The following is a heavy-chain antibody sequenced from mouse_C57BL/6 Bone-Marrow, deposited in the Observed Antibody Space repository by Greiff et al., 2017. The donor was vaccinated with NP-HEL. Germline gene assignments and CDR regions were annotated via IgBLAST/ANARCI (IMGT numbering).Heavy chain of an antibody. D-gene: IGHD1-1*01. V-gene: IGHV5-9-1*02. J-gene: IGHJ1*03. CDR3: TRGVGYGSSYHWYFDV. Sequence: EVQGVESGEGLVKPGGSLKLSCAASGFTFSSYAMSWVRQTPEKRLEWVAYISSGGDYIYYADTVKGRFTISRDNARNTLYLQMSSLKSEDTAIYYCTRGVGYGSSYHWYFDVWGTGTTVTVSS. CDR1: GFTFSSYA. CDR2: ISSGGDYI.